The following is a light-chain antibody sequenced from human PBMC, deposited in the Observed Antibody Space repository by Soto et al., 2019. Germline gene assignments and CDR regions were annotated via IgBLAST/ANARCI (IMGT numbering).Light chain of an antibody. CDR1: SSNIASYS. CDR3: AAWDDSLTIL. CDR2: ENN. J-gene: IGLJ2*01. Sequence: QSVLTQPPSASGTPGQTVTISCSGSSSNIASYSVYWYQQLPGTAPKLLIYENNQPPSGVPDRFSGSKSDTSASLAIAGLRSGDEADYYCAAWDDSLTILFGGGTKLTVL. V-gene: IGLV1-47*01.